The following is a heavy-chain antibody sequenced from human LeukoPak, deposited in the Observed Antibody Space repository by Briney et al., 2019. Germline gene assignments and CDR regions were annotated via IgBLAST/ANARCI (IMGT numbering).Heavy chain of an antibody. CDR2: IIPIFGTA. CDR3: ARGDSSGWYYFDY. V-gene: IGHV1-69*13. J-gene: IGHJ4*02. CDR1: GGTFSSNA. Sequence: SVKVSCKASGGTFSSNAISWVRQAPGQGLEWMGGIIPIFGTANYAQKFQGRVTITADESTSTAYMELSSLRSEDTAVYYCARGDSSGWYYFDYWGQGTLVTVSS. D-gene: IGHD6-19*01.